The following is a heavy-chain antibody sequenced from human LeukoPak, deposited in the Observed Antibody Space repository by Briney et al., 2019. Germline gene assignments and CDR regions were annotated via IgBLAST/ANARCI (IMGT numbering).Heavy chain of an antibody. D-gene: IGHD3-22*01. CDR1: GYTLTELS. J-gene: IGHJ4*02. V-gene: IGHV1-24*01. CDR3: ATVGMHYYDSSGYYYNY. CDR2: FDPEDGET. Sequence: ASVKVSCKVSGYTLTELSMHLVRQAPGKGLEWMGGFDPEDGETIYAQKFQGRVTMTEDTSTDTAYMELSSLRSEDTAVYYCATVGMHYYDSSGYYYNYWGQGTLVTVSS.